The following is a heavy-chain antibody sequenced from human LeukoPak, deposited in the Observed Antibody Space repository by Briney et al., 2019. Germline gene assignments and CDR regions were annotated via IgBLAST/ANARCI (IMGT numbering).Heavy chain of an antibody. J-gene: IGHJ4*02. V-gene: IGHV3-74*01. CDR1: VFTFRSYW. CDR2: INSDWSTT. CDR3: ARDGIVGATNFDY. D-gene: IGHD1-26*01. Sequence: GGSLRLSCAASVFTFRSYWMHWVRQAPGKGLVWVPRINSDWSTTNYADSVKGRFTISRDNDKNTLYLQMNSLRAEDTAVYYCARDGIVGATNFDYWGQGALVTVSS.